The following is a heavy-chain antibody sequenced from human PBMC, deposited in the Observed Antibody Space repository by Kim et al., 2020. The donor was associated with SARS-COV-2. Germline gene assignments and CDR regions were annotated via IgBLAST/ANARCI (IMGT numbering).Heavy chain of an antibody. Sequence: SETLSLTCTVSGGFISNFYWSWIRQPPGKGLEWIGYKHYSGSANYNPSLKSRVSISVDTSRNQFSLRLSSVTAADTAVYYCARDRAYYDILTEYYAGGMDAWGPGTTVTVSS. CDR1: GGFISNFY. J-gene: IGHJ6*02. V-gene: IGHV4-59*13. CDR3: ARDRAYYDILTEYYAGGMDA. D-gene: IGHD3-9*01. CDR2: KHYSGSA.